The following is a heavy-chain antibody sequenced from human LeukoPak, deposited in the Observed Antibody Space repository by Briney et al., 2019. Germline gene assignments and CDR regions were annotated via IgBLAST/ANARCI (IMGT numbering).Heavy chain of an antibody. CDR3: AKDLSKGLLYRRGMYYFDY. CDR2: IRYDGSNK. J-gene: IGHJ4*02. D-gene: IGHD3-10*01. V-gene: IGHV3-30*02. CDR1: GFTFSSYG. Sequence: GGSLRLSCAASGFTFSSYGMHWVRQAPGKGLEWVAFIRYDGSNKYYADSVKGRFTISRDNSKNTLYLQMNGLRAEDTAVYYCAKDLSKGLLYRRGMYYFDYWGQGTLVTVSS.